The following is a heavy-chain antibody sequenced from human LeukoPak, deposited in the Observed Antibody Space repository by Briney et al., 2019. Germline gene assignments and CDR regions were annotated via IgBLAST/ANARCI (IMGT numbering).Heavy chain of an antibody. CDR1: GFTVSSNY. V-gene: IGHV3-66*01. Sequence: PGGSLRLSCAASGFTVSSNYMSWVRQAPGKGLEWGSVIYSGGSTYYADSVKGRFTISRDNSKNTLYLQMNSLRAEDTAVYYCARVVVINPFDDYWGQGTLVTVSS. D-gene: IGHD3-22*01. CDR2: IYSGGST. CDR3: ARVVVINPFDDY. J-gene: IGHJ4*02.